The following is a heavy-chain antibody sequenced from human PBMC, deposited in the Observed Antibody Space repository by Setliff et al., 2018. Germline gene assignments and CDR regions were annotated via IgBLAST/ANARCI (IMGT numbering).Heavy chain of an antibody. V-gene: IGHV1-18*04. CDR1: GYPFTAYY. CDR2: IITNTGKT. J-gene: IGHJ3*01. D-gene: IGHD2-2*01. Sequence: ASVKVSCKASGYPFTAYYIHWVRQAPGQGPEWMGMIITNTGKTSYAQKFQGRVTMTTDTSTGTGYMELRSLRSDDTAVYFCARFGGSCSSSSCYASDLWGQGTMVTVSS. CDR3: ARFGGSCSSSSCYASDL.